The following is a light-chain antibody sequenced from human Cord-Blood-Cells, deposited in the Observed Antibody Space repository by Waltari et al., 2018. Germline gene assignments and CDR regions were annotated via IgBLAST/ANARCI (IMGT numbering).Light chain of an antibody. Sequence: EIVMTQSPATLSVSPGERATLSCRASQSVSSNLAWYQQKPGPAPRLLIYGASTRATGIPARFSCSWSGTEFTLTISSLQSEDFAVYYCQQYNNWPRTFGQGTKVEIK. CDR1: QSVSSN. J-gene: IGKJ1*01. V-gene: IGKV3-15*01. CDR3: QQYNNWPRT. CDR2: GAS.